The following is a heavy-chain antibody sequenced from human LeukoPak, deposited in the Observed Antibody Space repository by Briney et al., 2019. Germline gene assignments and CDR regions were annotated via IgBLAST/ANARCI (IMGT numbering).Heavy chain of an antibody. V-gene: IGHV4-4*09. J-gene: IGHJ5*02. D-gene: IGHD3-10*01. CDR2: IYATGST. CDR1: GGSISSYY. CDR3: ARHGSVRSPLGP. Sequence: SETLSLTCTVSGGSISSYYWSWIRQPPGKGLEWIGYIYATGSTNYNPSLKSPVTISVDTTKNHFSLNLRSVTAADTAVYYCARHGSVRSPLGPWGQGTLVTVSS.